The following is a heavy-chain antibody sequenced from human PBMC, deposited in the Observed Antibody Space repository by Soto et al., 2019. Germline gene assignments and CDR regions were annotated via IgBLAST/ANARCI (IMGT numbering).Heavy chain of an antibody. CDR1: GFTFSTYW. D-gene: IGHD2-2*01. CDR3: ARATGSNHPFDY. V-gene: IGHV3-74*01. CDR2: ISTDGSST. J-gene: IGHJ4*02. Sequence: EVQLVESGGGLVQPGGSLRLSCAATGFTFSTYWMHWVRQGPGKGLVWVSRISTDGSSTTYVDSVKGRFTISRDNAKNTLYLQMNRLRAEVTAVYYCARATGSNHPFDYWGQGSLVTVSS.